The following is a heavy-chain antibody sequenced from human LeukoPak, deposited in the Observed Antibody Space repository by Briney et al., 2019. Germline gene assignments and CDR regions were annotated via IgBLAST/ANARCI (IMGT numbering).Heavy chain of an antibody. J-gene: IGHJ4*02. CDR1: GFTFTSYA. V-gene: IGHV3-23*01. CDR3: AKAPVTSCRGAFCYPFDS. Sequence: GGSLRLSCAASGFTFTSYAMSWVRQAPKKGLEWVSVISASGGSTNYADSVKGRFTISRDNSKNTLYLQMNSLRAEDAAVYYCAKAPVTSCRGAFCYPFDSWGQGTLVTVSS. D-gene: IGHD2-15*01. CDR2: ISASGGST.